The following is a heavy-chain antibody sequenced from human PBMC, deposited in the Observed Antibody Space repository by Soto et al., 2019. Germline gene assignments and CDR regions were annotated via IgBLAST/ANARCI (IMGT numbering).Heavy chain of an antibody. Sequence: ASVKVSCKASGYTFTGYYMHWVRQAPGQGLEWMGWINPNSGGTNYAQKFQGRVTMTRDTSISTAYMELSRLRSDDTAVYYCARDPEYSSSSSPSPWGQGTLVTVS. CDR1: GYTFTGYY. J-gene: IGHJ5*02. CDR2: INPNSGGT. V-gene: IGHV1-2*02. CDR3: ARDPEYSSSSSPSP. D-gene: IGHD6-6*01.